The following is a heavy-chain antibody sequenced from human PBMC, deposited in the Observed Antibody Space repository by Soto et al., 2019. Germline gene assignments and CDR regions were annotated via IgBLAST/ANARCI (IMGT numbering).Heavy chain of an antibody. V-gene: IGHV1-69*04. D-gene: IGHD2-8*01. J-gene: IGHJ5*02. CDR3: AREQCTNGVCRNSNWFDP. Sequence: ASVKVSCKASGGTFSSYTISWVRQAPGQGLEWMGRIIPILGIANYAQKFQGRVTITADKSTSTAYMELSSLRSEDTAVYYCAREQCTNGVCRNSNWFDPWGQGTLVTVSS. CDR2: IIPILGIA. CDR1: GGTFSSYT.